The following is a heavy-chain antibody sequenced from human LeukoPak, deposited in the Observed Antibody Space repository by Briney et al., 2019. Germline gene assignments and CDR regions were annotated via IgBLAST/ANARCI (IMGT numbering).Heavy chain of an antibody. J-gene: IGHJ4*02. CDR3: ARLVPLLWFGEDPYYFDY. Sequence: ASVKVSCKASGYTFTSYYMHWVRQAPGQGLEWMGWISAYNGNTSYAQKLQGRVTMTTDTSTSTAYMELRSLRSDDTAVYYCARLVPLLWFGEDPYYFDYWGQGTLVTVSS. D-gene: IGHD3-10*01. V-gene: IGHV1-18*04. CDR1: GYTFTSYY. CDR2: ISAYNGNT.